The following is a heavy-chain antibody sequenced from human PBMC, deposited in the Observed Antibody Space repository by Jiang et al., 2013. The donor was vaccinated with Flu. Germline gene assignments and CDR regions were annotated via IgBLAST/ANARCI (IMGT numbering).Heavy chain of an antibody. J-gene: IGHJ4*02. Sequence: LLKPSETLTLTCAVYSGSFGGFITGVGSASPPEKGLEWIGEINHTGSTNYNPSLKSRVTMSVDTSKNQVSMSLTSLTAADTAVYFCARTTVVRLFDYWGQGTLVTVSS. D-gene: IGHD4-23*01. CDR2: INHTGST. CDR3: ARTTVVRLFDY. CDR1: SGSFGGFIT. V-gene: IGHV4-34*01.